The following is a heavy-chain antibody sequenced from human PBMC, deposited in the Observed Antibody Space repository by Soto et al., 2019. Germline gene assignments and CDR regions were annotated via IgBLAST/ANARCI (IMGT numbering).Heavy chain of an antibody. Sequence: GSLRLSCAASGFTFSSYWMSWVRQAPGKGLEWVANIKQDGSEKYYVDSVKGRFTISRDNAKNSLYLQMNSLRAEDTAVYYCARDSPLPVYWYYDLWGCGTLVTVSS. V-gene: IGHV3-7*01. D-gene: IGHD2-21*02. CDR1: GFTFSSYW. CDR3: ARDSPLPVYWYYDL. J-gene: IGHJ2*01. CDR2: IKQDGSEK.